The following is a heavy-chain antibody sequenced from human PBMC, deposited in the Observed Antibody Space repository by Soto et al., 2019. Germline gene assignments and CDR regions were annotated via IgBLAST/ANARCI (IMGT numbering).Heavy chain of an antibody. CDR2: ISSSSSYI. D-gene: IGHD5-12*01. CDR1: GFTFSSYS. J-gene: IGHJ4*02. V-gene: IGHV3-21*01. Sequence: GGSLRLSCAASGFTFSSYSMNWVRQAPGKGLEWVSSISSSSSYIYYADSVKGRFTISRDNAKNSLYLQMNSLRAEDTAVYYCARMGYSGYDYAYWGQGTLVTVSS. CDR3: ARMGYSGYDYAY.